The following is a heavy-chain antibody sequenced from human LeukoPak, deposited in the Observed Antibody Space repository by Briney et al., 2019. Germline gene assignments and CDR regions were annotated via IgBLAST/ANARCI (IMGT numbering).Heavy chain of an antibody. CDR3: ARASVDSYGYPDY. CDR2: IKQDGGEK. J-gene: IGHJ4*02. CDR1: GFTFTGYW. Sequence: PGGSLRLSCAASGFTFTGYWMSWVRQAPGKGLEWVANIKQDGGEKYYVDSVKGRFTISRDNAKNSLYLQMNSLRAEDTAVYYCARASVDSYGYPDYWGQGTLVTVSS. V-gene: IGHV3-7*03. D-gene: IGHD5-18*01.